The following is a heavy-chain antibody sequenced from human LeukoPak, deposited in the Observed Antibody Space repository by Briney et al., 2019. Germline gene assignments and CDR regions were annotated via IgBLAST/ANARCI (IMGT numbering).Heavy chain of an antibody. CDR2: ISGDAVNT. CDR3: AKFLGGEDYGALSY. J-gene: IGHJ4*02. V-gene: IGHV3-23*01. D-gene: IGHD4-17*01. CDR1: GFTFSSCA. Sequence: GSLRLSCAASGFTFSSCAMSWVPQAPGKRLEWVSAISGDAVNTYYADSVKGRFTISRDNSRNTLYLQMNSLRADDTAVYYCAKFLGGEDYGALSYWGQGTLVTVSS.